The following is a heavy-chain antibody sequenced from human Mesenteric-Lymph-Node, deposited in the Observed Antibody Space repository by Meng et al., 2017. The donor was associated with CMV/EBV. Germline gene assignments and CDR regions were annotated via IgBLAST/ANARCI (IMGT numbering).Heavy chain of an antibody. Sequence: GESLKISFAASGFTVSSNYMSWVRQAPGKGLQWVSVIYSGGRTYYADSVKGRFTISRDNSKNTLYLQMNSLRAEDTAVYYCARLSGSSGYPYWGQGTLVTVSS. V-gene: IGHV3-66*02. J-gene: IGHJ4*02. D-gene: IGHD3-22*01. CDR2: IYSGGRT. CDR1: GFTVSSNY. CDR3: ARLSGSSGYPY.